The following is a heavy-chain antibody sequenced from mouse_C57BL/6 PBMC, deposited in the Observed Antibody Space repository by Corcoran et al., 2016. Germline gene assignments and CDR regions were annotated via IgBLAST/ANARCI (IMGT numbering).Heavy chain of an antibody. J-gene: IGHJ2*01. CDR3: AIEGLGRGGY. CDR2: ISYDGSN. V-gene: IGHV3-6*01. D-gene: IGHD3-1*01. Sequence: DVQLQESGPALVKPSQSLSLTCSVTGYSITSGYYWNWIRQFPGNKLEWMGYISYDGSNNYNPSLKNRISITRDTSKNQFFLKLNSVTTEDTATYYCAIEGLGRGGYWGQHSTLTVPS. CDR1: GYSITSGYY.